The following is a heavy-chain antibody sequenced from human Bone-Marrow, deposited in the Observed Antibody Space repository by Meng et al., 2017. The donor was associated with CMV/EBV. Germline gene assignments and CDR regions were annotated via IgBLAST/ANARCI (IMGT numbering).Heavy chain of an antibody. Sequence: GESLKISCAASGFTFSSYWMSWVRQAPGKGLEWMTFIRHDGGLRFYADSVKGRFTISRDNSKNTVYLQMNSLRAEDTAVYYCAKCRSGIPAALNHWGQGTLVTVSS. D-gene: IGHD6-13*01. CDR2: IRHDGGLR. J-gene: IGHJ5*02. CDR3: AKCRSGIPAALNH. V-gene: IGHV3-30*02. CDR1: GFTFSSYW.